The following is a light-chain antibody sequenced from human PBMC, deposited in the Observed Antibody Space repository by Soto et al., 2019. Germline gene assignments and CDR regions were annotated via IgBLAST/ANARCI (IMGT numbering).Light chain of an antibody. CDR1: SSDVGGYNY. V-gene: IGLV2-14*01. CDR2: DVT. J-gene: IGLJ3*02. CDR3: ASHTSISTLDYWV. Sequence: QSALTQPASVSGSPGQSITISCTGTSSDVGGYNYVSWYQQYPGRGPKLIIYDVTTRPSGVSNRFSGSKSDNTASLTISGLQAEDEADYYCASHTSISTLDYWVFGGGTQLTVL.